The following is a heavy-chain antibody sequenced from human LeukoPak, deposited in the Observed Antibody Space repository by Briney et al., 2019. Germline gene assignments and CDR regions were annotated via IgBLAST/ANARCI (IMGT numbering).Heavy chain of an antibody. D-gene: IGHD3-3*01. V-gene: IGHV4-34*01. J-gene: IGHJ4*02. CDR3: RLSFLELEDY. Sequence: SETLSLTCSVSGGSFRDHYWSWIRQPPGEGLEWIAEISPSGTSTYNPSLRSRVTVSVDSSRNQLSPELTSVTAADTAVYYCRLSFLELEDYWGQGTLVTVSS. CDR1: GGSFRDHY. CDR2: ISPSGTS.